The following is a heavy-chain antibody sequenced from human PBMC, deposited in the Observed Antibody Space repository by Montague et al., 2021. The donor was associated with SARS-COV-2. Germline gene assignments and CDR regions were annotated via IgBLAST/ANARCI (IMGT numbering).Heavy chain of an antibody. Sequence: TLSLTCTVSGGSISSGGYYWSWIRQHPGKGLEWIGYIYYSGSTYYNPSLKSRVTISVDTSKNQFSLKLSSVAAADTAVYYCARGGTLFGVVTFPFDYWGQGTLVTVSS. CDR2: IYYSGST. V-gene: IGHV4-31*03. D-gene: IGHD3-3*01. CDR1: GGSISSGGYY. CDR3: ARGGTLFGVVTFPFDY. J-gene: IGHJ4*02.